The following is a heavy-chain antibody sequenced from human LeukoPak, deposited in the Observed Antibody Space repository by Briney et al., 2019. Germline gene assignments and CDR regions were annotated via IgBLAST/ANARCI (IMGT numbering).Heavy chain of an antibody. D-gene: IGHD3-10*01. CDR3: AKDLIRGVMRWFDP. CDR1: GLTFRSYA. CDR2: IGGSGGST. J-gene: IGHJ5*02. V-gene: IGHV3-23*01. Sequence: GGSLRLSCAAPGLTFRSYAMSWFRQAPGKGLEWLSSIGGSGGSTYHADSVKGRFTISRDNSKSTLYLHMNSLRPEDTAVYYCAKDLIRGVMRWFDPWGQGTLVTVSS.